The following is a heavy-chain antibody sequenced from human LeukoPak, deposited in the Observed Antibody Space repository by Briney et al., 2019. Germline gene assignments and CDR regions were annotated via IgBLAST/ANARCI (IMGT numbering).Heavy chain of an antibody. CDR1: GFTFSSYE. D-gene: IGHD5-18*01. Sequence: GGSLRLSCAASGFTFSSYEMNCISSSGSTIYYADSVKGRFTISRDNSENSLYLQMKSLKTEDTALYFCSKGDDRYGFDYWGQGTLVTVSS. CDR2: SSSGSTI. J-gene: IGHJ4*02. V-gene: IGHV3-48*03. CDR3: SKGDDRYGFDY.